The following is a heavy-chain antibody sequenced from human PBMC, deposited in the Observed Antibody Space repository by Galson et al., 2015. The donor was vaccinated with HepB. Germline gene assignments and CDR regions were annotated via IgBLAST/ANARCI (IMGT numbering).Heavy chain of an antibody. CDR2: ISYDGSNK. J-gene: IGHJ4*02. Sequence: SLRLSCAASGFTFSSYGMHWVRQAPGKGLEWVAVISYDGSNKYYADSVKGRFTISRDNSKNTLYLQMNSLRAEDTAVYYCAKDKGYGGKSSARIDYWGQGTLVTVSS. CDR3: AKDKGYGGKSSARIDY. D-gene: IGHD4-23*01. CDR1: GFTFSSYG. V-gene: IGHV3-30*18.